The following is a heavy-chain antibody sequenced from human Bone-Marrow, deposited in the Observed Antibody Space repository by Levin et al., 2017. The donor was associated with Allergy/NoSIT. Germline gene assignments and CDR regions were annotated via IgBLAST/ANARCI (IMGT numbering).Heavy chain of an antibody. Sequence: GESLKISCKTSGYTFTSFDINWVRQATGQGLEWMGWMYPNSDNAGYAQKLQGRVTMTRNTSISTAYMELSRLRSEDTAIYYCARGELGSGYLFDYWGQGTLVTVSS. CDR1: GYTFTSFD. V-gene: IGHV1-8*02. CDR3: ARGELGSGYLFDY. D-gene: IGHD5-12*01. J-gene: IGHJ4*02. CDR2: MYPNSDNA.